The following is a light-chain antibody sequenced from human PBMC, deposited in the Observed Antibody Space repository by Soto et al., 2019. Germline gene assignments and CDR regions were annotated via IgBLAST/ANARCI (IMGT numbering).Light chain of an antibody. CDR2: DAS. V-gene: IGKV1-5*01. CDR1: QSISRW. Sequence: DIQMTQSPSTLSASLGDRVTITCRASQSISRWLAWYQQKPGKAPKVLIYDASNLESGVPSRFSGSGSGTEFTLTIRSLQPDDFATYYFQHYNSYSMYTFGQGTKLEI. J-gene: IGKJ2*01. CDR3: QHYNSYSMYT.